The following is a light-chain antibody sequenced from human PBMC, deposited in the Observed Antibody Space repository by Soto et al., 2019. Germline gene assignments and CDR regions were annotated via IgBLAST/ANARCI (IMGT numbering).Light chain of an antibody. Sequence: QSVLTQPPSASGTPGQRVTISCSGSSSNIGSNTVNWYQQLPGTAPKLLIYSNNQRPSGVPDRFSGSKSGTSASLAISGLQSDDEADYYCAVWDDSLNGYVFGTGTKLTVL. CDR2: SNN. J-gene: IGLJ1*01. CDR1: SSNIGSNT. V-gene: IGLV1-44*01. CDR3: AVWDDSLNGYV.